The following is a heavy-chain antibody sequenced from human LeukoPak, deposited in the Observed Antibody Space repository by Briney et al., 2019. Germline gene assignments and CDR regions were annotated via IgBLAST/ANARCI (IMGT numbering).Heavy chain of an antibody. CDR3: ARVLYGGNPRGPFDY. V-gene: IGHV4-4*07. D-gene: IGHD2-15*01. J-gene: IGHJ4*02. CDR1: GGSISTYY. Sequence: SETLSLTCTVSGGSISTYYWSWIRQSAGKGLEWIGRIHTSGSTNYNPSLKSRVTMSVDTSKNQFSLKVSSVTAADTAVYYCARVLYGGNPRGPFDYWGQGTLVTVSS. CDR2: IHTSGST.